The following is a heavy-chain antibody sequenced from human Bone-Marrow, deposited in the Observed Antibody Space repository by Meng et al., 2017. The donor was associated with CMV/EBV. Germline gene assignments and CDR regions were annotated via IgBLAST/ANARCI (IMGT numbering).Heavy chain of an antibody. CDR1: GFTFSSFV. J-gene: IGHJ4*02. V-gene: IGHV3-7*01. CDR3: ATGVGGGN. Sequence: GESLKISCAASGFTFSSFVMHWVRQAPGKGLEWVANIKEDGSEKHYVDSVKGRFTISRDNAKNSLYLQMNSLRVEDTAVYYCATGVGGGNWGQGTLVTVSS. CDR2: IKEDGSEK.